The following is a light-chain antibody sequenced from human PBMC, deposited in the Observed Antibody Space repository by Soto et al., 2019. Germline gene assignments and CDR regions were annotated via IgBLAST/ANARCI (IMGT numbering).Light chain of an antibody. J-gene: IGKJ5*01. CDR3: QQYENLPT. CDR1: QNINNY. V-gene: IGKV1-33*01. Sequence: DNRMTESPSTRSASVRGRVTITCQASQNINNYLNWYQQKPGRAPKLLIYDASNLEAGVPSRFRGSGSGTDFTFTISRLQPEDIATYYCQQYENLPTFGQGTRLENK. CDR2: DAS.